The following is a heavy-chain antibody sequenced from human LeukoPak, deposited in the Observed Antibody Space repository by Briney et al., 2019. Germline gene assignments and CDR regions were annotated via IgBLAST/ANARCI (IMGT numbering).Heavy chain of an antibody. Sequence: GGSLRLSCAASGFTFSSYWMSWVRQAPGKGLEWVSAISGSGGSTYYADSVKGRFTISRDNSKNTLYLQMNSLRAEDTAAYYCAKGPRTVRFGDRHKGMFDYWGQGTLVTVSS. CDR1: GFTFSSYW. J-gene: IGHJ4*02. V-gene: IGHV3-23*01. CDR3: AKGPRTVRFGDRHKGMFDY. CDR2: ISGSGGST. D-gene: IGHD3-10*01.